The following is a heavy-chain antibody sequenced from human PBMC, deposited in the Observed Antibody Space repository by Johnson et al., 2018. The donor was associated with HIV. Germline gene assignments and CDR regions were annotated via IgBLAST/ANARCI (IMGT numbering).Heavy chain of an antibody. V-gene: IGHV3-30*04. CDR1: GFTFSSYA. CDR3: ARVPPWALGATGWLDAFDI. D-gene: IGHD1-26*01. J-gene: IGHJ3*02. Sequence: QEKLVESGGGVVQPGRSLRLSCAASGFTFSSYAMHWVRQAPGKGLEWVAVISYDGSNKYYVESVKGRFTISRDNSKNTLYLQMNSLRAEDTAVYYCARVPPWALGATGWLDAFDIWGQGTVITVSS. CDR2: ISYDGSNK.